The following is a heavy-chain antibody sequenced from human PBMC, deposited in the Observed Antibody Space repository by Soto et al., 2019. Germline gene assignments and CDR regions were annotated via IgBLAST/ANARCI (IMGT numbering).Heavy chain of an antibody. CDR1: AYTFTSYY. CDR3: TRSIITTAGTDAFDL. CDR2: INPSRGGT. D-gene: IGHD6-13*01. V-gene: IGHV1-46*03. Sequence: QVQLVQSGAEMKKPGASVRVSCKASAYTFTSYYVHWVRQAPGQGPEWMGIINPSRGGTDYAQKFQGRVTRTRDTSATTVYMELSSLRSGDTAIYYCTRSIITTAGTDAFDLWGQGTLVTVSS. J-gene: IGHJ3*01.